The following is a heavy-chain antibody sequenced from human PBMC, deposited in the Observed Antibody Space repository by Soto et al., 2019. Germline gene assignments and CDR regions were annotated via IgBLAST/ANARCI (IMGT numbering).Heavy chain of an antibody. V-gene: IGHV1-18*01. CDR3: ARDSGNLGNWAYFFDY. CDR1: GYTFTSFG. Sequence: QGQLVQSGAEVKKPGASVKVSCKASGYTFTSFGISWVRQAPGQGLEWMGWISAYNGNTNYAQKVQGRVTMTTDTSTSTAYMELRSLRSDDTAVSYCARDSGNLGNWAYFFDYWGQGTLVTVSS. J-gene: IGHJ4*02. CDR2: ISAYNGNT. D-gene: IGHD7-27*01.